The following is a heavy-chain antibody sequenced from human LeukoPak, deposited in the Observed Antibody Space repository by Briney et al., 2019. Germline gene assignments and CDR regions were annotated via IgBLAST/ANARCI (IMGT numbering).Heavy chain of an antibody. J-gene: IGHJ6*03. Sequence: ASVKVSCKVSGYTFTDYYMHWVQQAPGKGLEWMGLVDPGDGETIYAEKFQGRVTITADTSTDTAYMELSSLRSEDTAVYYCATEGFLEWLHGDYYYYMDVWGKGTTVTASS. CDR1: GYTFTDYY. V-gene: IGHV1-69-2*01. CDR3: ATEGFLEWLHGDYYYYMDV. CDR2: VDPGDGET. D-gene: IGHD3-3*01.